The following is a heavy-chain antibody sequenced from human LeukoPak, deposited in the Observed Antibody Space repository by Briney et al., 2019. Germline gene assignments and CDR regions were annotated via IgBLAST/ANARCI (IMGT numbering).Heavy chain of an antibody. CDR3: VIRGYYLG. Sequence: GASVKVSCKASGHTFINYGIGWVRQAPGQGLEWMGWISVYNGNTNYAQKVQGRVTMTTDTSTSTAYMELRSLRSDDTAVYYCVIRGYYLGWGQGTLVTVSS. CDR2: ISVYNGNT. J-gene: IGHJ4*02. CDR1: GHTFINYG. D-gene: IGHD3-3*01. V-gene: IGHV1-18*01.